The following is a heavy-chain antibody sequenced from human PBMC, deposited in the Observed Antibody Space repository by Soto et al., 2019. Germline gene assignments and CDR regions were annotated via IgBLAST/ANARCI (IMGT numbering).Heavy chain of an antibody. Sequence: GGSLRLSCAASGFTFSSYSMNWVRQAPGKGLEWVSSISSSSSYIYYADSVKGRFTISRDNAKNSLYLQMNSLRAEDTAVYYCAKVSGYSYGYVDYWGQGTLVTVSS. D-gene: IGHD5-18*01. CDR1: GFTFSSYS. CDR2: ISSSSSYI. V-gene: IGHV3-21*01. J-gene: IGHJ4*02. CDR3: AKVSGYSYGYVDY.